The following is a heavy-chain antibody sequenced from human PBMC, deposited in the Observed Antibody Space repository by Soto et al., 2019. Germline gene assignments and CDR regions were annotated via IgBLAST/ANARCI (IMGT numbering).Heavy chain of an antibody. CDR3: AKGGLRINTANDYMDV. J-gene: IGHJ6*03. Sequence: GESLKISCAASGFTFSSYAMSWVRQAPGKGLEWVSAISGSGGSTYYADSVKGRFTISRDNSKNTLYLQMNSLRAEDTAVYYCAKGGLRINTANDYMDVWGKGTTVTVSS. CDR1: GFTFSSYA. V-gene: IGHV3-23*01. D-gene: IGHD5-18*01. CDR2: ISGSGGST.